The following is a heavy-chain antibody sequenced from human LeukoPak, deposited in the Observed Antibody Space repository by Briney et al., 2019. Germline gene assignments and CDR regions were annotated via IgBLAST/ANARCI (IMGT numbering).Heavy chain of an antibody. D-gene: IGHD3-10*01. CDR2: ISSSSTTI. CDR3: ARDRHGVYSGSGSYPFDY. Sequence: PGGSLRLSCAASGFTFSSYSMNWVRQAPGKGLEWVSYISSSSTTIYYADSVKGRFTISRDNAKNSLYLQMNSLRAEDTAVYYCARDRHGVYSGSGSYPFDYWGQGTLVTVSS. J-gene: IGHJ4*02. CDR1: GFTFSSYS. V-gene: IGHV3-48*04.